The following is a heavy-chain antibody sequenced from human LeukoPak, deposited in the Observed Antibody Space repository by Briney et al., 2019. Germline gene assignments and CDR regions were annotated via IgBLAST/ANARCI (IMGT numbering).Heavy chain of an antibody. Sequence: GGSLRLSCAASGFTFSSYWMSWVRQAPGKGLEWVSYISSSSSTIYYADSVKGRFTISRDNAKNPLYLQMNSLRAEDTAVYYCAKDALPYSTIPIWGQGTMVTVSS. V-gene: IGHV3-48*04. CDR3: AKDALPYSTIPI. CDR1: GFTFSSYW. J-gene: IGHJ3*02. D-gene: IGHD2-21*01. CDR2: ISSSSSTI.